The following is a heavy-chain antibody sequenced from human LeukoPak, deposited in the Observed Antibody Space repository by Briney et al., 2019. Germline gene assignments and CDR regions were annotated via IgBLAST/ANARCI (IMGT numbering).Heavy chain of an antibody. CDR2: IIPIFGTA. V-gene: IGHV1-69*13. Sequence: SVKVSCKASGGTFSSYAISWVRQAPGQGLEWMGGIIPIFGTANYAQKFQGRVTITADESTSTAYMELSSLRSEDTAVYYCARDSSLLRYFDWLLSPDNWFDPWGQGTLVTVSS. D-gene: IGHD3-9*01. CDR1: GGTFSSYA. J-gene: IGHJ5*02. CDR3: ARDSSLLRYFDWLLSPDNWFDP.